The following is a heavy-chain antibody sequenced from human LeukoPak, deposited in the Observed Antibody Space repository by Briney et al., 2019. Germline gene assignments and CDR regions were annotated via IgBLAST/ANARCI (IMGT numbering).Heavy chain of an antibody. CDR3: ARELYYYDSSGYYPSPPDY. D-gene: IGHD3-22*01. V-gene: IGHV3-21*01. CDR2: ISSSSYI. J-gene: IGHJ4*02. Sequence: GGSLRLSCAASGFTFSSYSMNWVRQAPGKGLEWVSSISSSSYIYYADSVKGRFTISRDNAKNSLYLQMNSLRAEDTAVYYCARELYYYDSSGYYPSPPDYWGQGTLVTVSS. CDR1: GFTFSSYS.